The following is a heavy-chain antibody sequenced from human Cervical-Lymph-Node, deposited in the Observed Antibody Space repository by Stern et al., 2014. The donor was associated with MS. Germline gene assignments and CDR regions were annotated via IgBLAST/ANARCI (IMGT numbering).Heavy chain of an antibody. J-gene: IGHJ4*02. CDR1: GGTFSSYA. Sequence: VQLVESGAEVKKPGSSVKVSCKASGGTFSSYAISWVRQAPGQGLEWMGRIIPNFVTPTYAQKFQGRVTITADQTTITAYMELSSLRSEDTAVYYCARENVSGDYHYWGQGTLVTVSS. CDR3: ARENVSGDYHY. V-gene: IGHV1-69*15. CDR2: IIPNFVTP. D-gene: IGHD4-17*01.